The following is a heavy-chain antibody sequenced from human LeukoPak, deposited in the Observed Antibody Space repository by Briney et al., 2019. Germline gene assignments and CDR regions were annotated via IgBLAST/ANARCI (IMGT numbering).Heavy chain of an antibody. D-gene: IGHD2-15*01. V-gene: IGHV1-2*02. J-gene: IGHJ4*02. CDR3: ARSGSWNHTPMNQYYFDY. CDR1: GYTFTGYY. Sequence: GASVKVSCKASGYTFTGYYLHWVRQAPGQGLEWMGWINPNSGGTNYAQKFQGRVTMTRDTSISTAYMELRRLRSDDTAVYYCARSGSWNHTPMNQYYFDYWGQGTLVTVSS. CDR2: INPNSGGT.